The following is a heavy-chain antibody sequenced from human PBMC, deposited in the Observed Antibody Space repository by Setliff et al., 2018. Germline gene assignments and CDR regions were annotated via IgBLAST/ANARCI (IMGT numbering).Heavy chain of an antibody. D-gene: IGHD3-22*01. J-gene: IGHJ3*02. CDR2: IYYSGST. CDR1: GGSISSGGYY. CDR3: ARVSPYYYDSSGPGAFDI. Sequence: PSETLSLTCTVSGGSISSGGYYWSWIRQHPGKGLEWIGYIYYSGSTYYNPSLKSRVTISVDTSKNQFSLKLSSVTAADTAVYYCARVSPYYYDSSGPGAFDIWGQGTMVTVPS. V-gene: IGHV4-31*03.